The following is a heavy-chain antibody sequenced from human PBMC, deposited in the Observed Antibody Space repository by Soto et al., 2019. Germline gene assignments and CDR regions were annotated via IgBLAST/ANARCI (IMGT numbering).Heavy chain of an antibody. CDR1: GYALNSYD. Sequence: QVQLVQSGAEVKKPGASVKVSCKTSGYALNSYDINWVRQAPGQGLEWMGGISGHNGDTTYEQKFQGRVTMTTDTSTSTAYMELSSLTSDDTAVYYCARAGADTFSGPFDFWGQGTLVTVSS. D-gene: IGHD5-18*01. CDR2: ISGHNGDT. J-gene: IGHJ4*02. CDR3: ARAGADTFSGPFDF. V-gene: IGHV1-18*04.